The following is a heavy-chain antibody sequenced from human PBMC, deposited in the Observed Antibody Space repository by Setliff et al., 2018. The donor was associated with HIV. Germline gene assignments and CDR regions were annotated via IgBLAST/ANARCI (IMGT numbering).Heavy chain of an antibody. CDR1: GVSAGSGSFY. D-gene: IGHD5-18*01. Sequence: PSETLSLTCTVSGVSAGSGSFYWSWIRQPAGRGLEWIGRVYVTGSSAYNPSLKSRVSMSVLGSRNQISLKLTSVTAADTAVYYCASRRMRGNSHGYFDYWGQGILVTV. CDR3: ASRRMRGNSHGYFDY. J-gene: IGHJ4*02. V-gene: IGHV4-61*02. CDR2: VYVTGSS.